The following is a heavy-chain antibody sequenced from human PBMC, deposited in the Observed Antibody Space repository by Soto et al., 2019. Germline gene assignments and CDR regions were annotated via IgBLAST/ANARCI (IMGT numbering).Heavy chain of an antibody. CDR2: ISGSGGST. V-gene: IGHV3-23*01. Sequence: GGSLRLSCAASGFTFSSYAMSWVRQAPGKGLEWVSAISGSGGSTYYADSVKGRFTISRDNSKNTLYLQMKSLRAEDTAVYYCAKMSGGRGPLGRQYCSGGSCYYYYYYMDVWGKGTTVTVSS. J-gene: IGHJ6*03. CDR1: GFTFSSYA. CDR3: AKMSGGRGPLGRQYCSGGSCYYYYYYMDV. D-gene: IGHD2-15*01.